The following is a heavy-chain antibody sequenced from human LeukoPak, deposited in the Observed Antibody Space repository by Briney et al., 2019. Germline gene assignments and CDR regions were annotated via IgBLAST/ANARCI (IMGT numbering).Heavy chain of an antibody. V-gene: IGHV4-39*01. Sequence: SETLSLTCTVSGGSISSSSYYWGWIRQPPGKGLEWIGSIYYSGGTYYNPSLKSRVTISVDTSKNQFSLKLSSVTAADTAVYYCAKGAYYYGSGSRSVTLYYFDYWGQGTLVTVSS. D-gene: IGHD3-10*01. CDR3: AKGAYYYGSGSRSVTLYYFDY. CDR2: IYYSGGT. J-gene: IGHJ4*02. CDR1: GGSISSSSYY.